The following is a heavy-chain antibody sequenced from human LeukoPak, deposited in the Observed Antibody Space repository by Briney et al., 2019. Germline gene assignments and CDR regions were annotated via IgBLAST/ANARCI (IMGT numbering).Heavy chain of an antibody. CDR3: ARDAYHSGDLDQ. CDR1: GFTFSNHI. J-gene: IGHJ4*02. Sequence: GGSLRLSCAASGFTFSNHIMHWVRQAPGKGLEWVSFIRFDGTNRHYVDSVKGRFTISRDNPNNMLHLQMNSLKFDDTAVYYCARDAYHSGDLDQWGEGTLVIVSS. CDR2: IRFDGTNR. V-gene: IGHV3-30*02. D-gene: IGHD3/OR15-3a*01.